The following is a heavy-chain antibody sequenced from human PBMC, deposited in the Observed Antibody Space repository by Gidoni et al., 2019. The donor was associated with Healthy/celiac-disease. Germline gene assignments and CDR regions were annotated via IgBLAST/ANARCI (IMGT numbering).Heavy chain of an antibody. CDR2: IYHSGST. CDR3: ARASWELLGPGEFDY. Sequence: QLQLQESGSGLVKPSPTLSLTCAVSGGSISRGGYSWSWLRQPPGKGREWIGYIYHSGSTYYNPSLKSRVTISVDRSKNQFSLKLSSVTAADTAVYYCARASWELLGPGEFDYWGQGTLVTVSS. J-gene: IGHJ4*02. CDR1: GGSISRGGYS. D-gene: IGHD1-26*01. V-gene: IGHV4-30-2*01.